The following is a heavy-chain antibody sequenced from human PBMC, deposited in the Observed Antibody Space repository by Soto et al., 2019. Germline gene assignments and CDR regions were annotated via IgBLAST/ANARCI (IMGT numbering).Heavy chain of an antibody. CDR1: GFTFSSYG. CDR3: AKDVHGYSSSWYWYYYGMDV. Sequence: QVQLVESGGGVVQPGRSLRLSCAASGFTFSSYGMHWVRQAPGKGLEWVAVISYDGSNKYYADSVKGRFTISRDNSKNTLYLQMNSLRAEDTAVYYCAKDVHGYSSSWYWYYYGMDVWGQGTTVTVSS. J-gene: IGHJ6*02. V-gene: IGHV3-30*18. D-gene: IGHD6-13*01. CDR2: ISYDGSNK.